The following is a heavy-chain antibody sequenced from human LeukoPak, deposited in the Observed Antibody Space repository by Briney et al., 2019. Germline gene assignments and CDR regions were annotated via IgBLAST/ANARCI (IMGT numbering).Heavy chain of an antibody. CDR2: IYHSGST. CDR3: AGREDCGGDCMDAFDI. CDR1: GYSISNGYY. J-gene: IGHJ3*02. D-gene: IGHD2-21*01. Sequence: SETLSLTCTVYGYSISNGYYWGWIRQPPGKGLEWIGSIYHSGSTYYNPSLKSRVTISGDKPKNQFALKLSSVTAADTAVYYCAGREDCGGDCMDAFDIWGQGTMVTVSS. V-gene: IGHV4-38-2*02.